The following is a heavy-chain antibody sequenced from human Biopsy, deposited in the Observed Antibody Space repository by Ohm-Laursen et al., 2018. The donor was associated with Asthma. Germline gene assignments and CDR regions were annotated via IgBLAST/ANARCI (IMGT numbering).Heavy chain of an antibody. Sequence: SLRLSCSASGITFSTYGMHWVRQAPGKGLEWVSFIWYDGRKKTYADSVKGRFTISRDNSKNTLYLQMNSLRAEDTAVYYCVRKIAARGGMGVWGQGTTVTVS. CDR3: VRKIAARGGMGV. D-gene: IGHD6-6*01. CDR2: IWYDGRKK. J-gene: IGHJ6*02. V-gene: IGHV3-33*01. CDR1: GITFSTYG.